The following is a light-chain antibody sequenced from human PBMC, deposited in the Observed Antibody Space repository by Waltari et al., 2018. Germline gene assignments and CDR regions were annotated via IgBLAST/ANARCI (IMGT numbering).Light chain of an antibody. CDR2: KAT. Sequence: DIQLTQSPSTLSASVGFRVTIPCRASQSISSWLAWYQQKPGKAPKLLIYKATSLESGGPSRFSGSGSGTEFTLTISSLQPDDFATYYCQQYNNYPFTFGPGTKVDIK. CDR3: QQYNNYPFT. J-gene: IGKJ3*01. V-gene: IGKV1-5*03. CDR1: QSISSW.